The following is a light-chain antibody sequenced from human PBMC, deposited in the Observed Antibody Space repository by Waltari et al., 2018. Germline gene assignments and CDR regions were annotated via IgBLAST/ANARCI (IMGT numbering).Light chain of an antibody. CDR2: DQN. Sequence: SLRSYYASWYQQRPGQAPRLVMFDQNNRPSGVPDRFSGSNSDNTASLTITGAQAEDEASYYCHSRDASGVGGSFGGGTKLTVL. CDR3: HSRDASGVGGS. J-gene: IGLJ2*01. CDR1: SLRSYY. V-gene: IGLV3-19*01.